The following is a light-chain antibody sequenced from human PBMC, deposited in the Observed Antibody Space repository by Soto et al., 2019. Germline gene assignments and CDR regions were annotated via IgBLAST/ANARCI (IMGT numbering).Light chain of an antibody. CDR3: QQYDDLPLT. V-gene: IGKV1-33*01. CDR2: AAS. J-gene: IGKJ4*01. Sequence: DIQMTQSPSSLSASVGDRVTITCQASQDISNYINWYQQKPGKAPQLLIYAASNLETGVPSSFSGSGSGTDFTLTISSLQTGDVGTYFCQQYDDLPLTFGGGTKVELK. CDR1: QDISNY.